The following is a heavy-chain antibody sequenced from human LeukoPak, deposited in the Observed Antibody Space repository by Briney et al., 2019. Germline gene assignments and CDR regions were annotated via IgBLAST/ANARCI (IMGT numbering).Heavy chain of an antibody. Sequence: GGSLRLSCAASGFTFSNAWMSWVRQAPGKGLEWVGRIKSKTDGGTTDYAAPVKGRFTISRDDSKNTLYLQMNSLKTEDTAVYYCTTDMEGYYDYVWGSYGPFDYWGQGTLVTVSS. CDR3: TTDMEGYYDYVWGSYGPFDY. CDR2: IKSKTDGGTT. J-gene: IGHJ4*02. V-gene: IGHV3-15*01. D-gene: IGHD3-16*01. CDR1: GFTFSNAW.